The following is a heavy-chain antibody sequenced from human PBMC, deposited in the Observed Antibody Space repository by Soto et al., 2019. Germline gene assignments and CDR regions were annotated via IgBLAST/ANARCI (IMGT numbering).Heavy chain of an antibody. CDR3: ARARYYDWCFEL. CDR2: ICYSGST. V-gene: IGHV4-30-4*01. CDR1: GGSFSSGDYC. Sequence: SETLSLTCTVSGGSFSSGDYCWSWIRRPPGKGLEWIWYICYSGSTSYNPSLKSRVTISVDPSKNQFSLTLSSVTAADTAVYFCARARYYDWCFELWGLGTPVTVSS. D-gene: IGHD3-9*01. J-gene: IGHJ4*02.